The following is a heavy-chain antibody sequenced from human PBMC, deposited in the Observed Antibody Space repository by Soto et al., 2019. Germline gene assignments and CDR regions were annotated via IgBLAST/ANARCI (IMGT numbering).Heavy chain of an antibody. CDR1: GFTFSSYG. CDR2: ISYDGSDK. J-gene: IGHJ4*02. V-gene: IGHV3-30*18. D-gene: IGHD2-15*01. Sequence: QVQLVESGGGVVQPGRSLRLSCAASGFTFSSYGMHWVRQAPGKGLEWVAVISYDGSDKYYADSVKGRFTISRDNSKNTLYLQMYSLRPEDTAVYYCAKDTGRTVVIAATPLDYWGQGTLVTVSP. CDR3: AKDTGRTVVIAATPLDY.